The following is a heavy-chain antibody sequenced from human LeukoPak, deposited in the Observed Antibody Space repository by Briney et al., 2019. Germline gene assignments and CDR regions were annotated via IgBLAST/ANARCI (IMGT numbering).Heavy chain of an antibody. D-gene: IGHD3-9*01. CDR1: GFTFSTYS. Sequence: GRSLRLSCAASGFTFSTYSMNWVRQAPGKGLEWVSSIGGSSRSMYYADSVKGRFTISRDNARNSLFLQMNSLRDEDTAVYYCARELDEGFDYWGQGTMVTVSS. CDR2: IGGSSRSM. V-gene: IGHV3-21*01. J-gene: IGHJ4*02. CDR3: ARELDEGFDY.